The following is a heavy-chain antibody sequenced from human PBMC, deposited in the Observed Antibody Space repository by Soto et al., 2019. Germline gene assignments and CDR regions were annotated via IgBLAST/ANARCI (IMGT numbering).Heavy chain of an antibody. CDR2: IRSKTNSYAT. D-gene: IGHD6-19*01. CDR3: TRQTDAVQWLVVPTDYNFDY. Sequence: PGGSLRLSCAASGFTFGGSAMHWVRQASGKGLEWVGHIRSKTNSYATAYAESVKGRFTISRDDSMNTAYLQMNSLKTEDTAVYFCTRQTDAVQWLVVPTDYNFDYWGQVTLVTV. CDR1: GFTFGGSA. J-gene: IGHJ4*02. V-gene: IGHV3-73*01.